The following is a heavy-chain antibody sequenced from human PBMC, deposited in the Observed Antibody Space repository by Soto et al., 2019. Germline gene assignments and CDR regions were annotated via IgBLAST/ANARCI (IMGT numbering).Heavy chain of an antibody. CDR2: ISSSSSYI. J-gene: IGHJ6*03. Sequence: SGGSLRLSCAASGFTFSSYSMNWVRQAPGKGLEWVSSISSSSSYIYYADSVKGRFTISRDNAKNSLYLQMNSLRAEDTAVYYCARDFVNGYYHYMDVWGKGTTVTVSS. V-gene: IGHV3-21*01. CDR3: ARDFVNGYYHYMDV. CDR1: GFTFSSYS.